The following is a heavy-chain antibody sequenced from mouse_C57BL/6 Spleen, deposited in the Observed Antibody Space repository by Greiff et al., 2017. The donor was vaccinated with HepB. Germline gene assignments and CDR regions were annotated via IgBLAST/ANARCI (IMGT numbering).Heavy chain of an antibody. V-gene: IGHV1-64*01. Sequence: VQLQQSGAELVKPGASVKLSCKASGYTFTSYWMHWVKQRPGQGLAWIGMIHPNSGSTNYNEKFKSKATLTVDKSSSTAYMQLSSLTSEDAAVSYCARLDTTGPGFIYWGQGTLVTVSA. J-gene: IGHJ3*01. D-gene: IGHD1-1*01. CDR1: GYTFTSYW. CDR3: ARLDTTGPGFIY. CDR2: IHPNSGST.